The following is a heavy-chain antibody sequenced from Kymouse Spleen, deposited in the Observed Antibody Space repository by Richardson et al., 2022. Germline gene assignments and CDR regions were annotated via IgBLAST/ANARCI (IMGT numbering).Heavy chain of an antibody. J-gene: IGHJ4*02. V-gene: IGHV4-34*01. Sequence: QVQLQQWGAGLLKPSETLSLTCAVYGGSFSGYYWSWIRQPPGKGLEWIGEINHSGSTNYNPSLKSRVTISVDTSKNQFSLKLSSVTAADTAVYYCARDGIAAAGTDYWGQGTLVTVSS. CDR1: GGSFSGYY. D-gene: IGHD6-13*01. CDR2: INHSGST. CDR3: ARDGIAAAGTDY.